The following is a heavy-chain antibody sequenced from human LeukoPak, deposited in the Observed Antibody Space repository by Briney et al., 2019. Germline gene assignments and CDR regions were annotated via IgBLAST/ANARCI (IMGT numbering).Heavy chain of an antibody. J-gene: IGHJ4*02. CDR1: GFTFSSYG. CDR2: IRYDGSNK. CDR3: ARSPRYCTSANYSY. Sequence: PGGSLRLSCAASGFTFSSYGMHWVRQAPGKGLEWVAFIRYDGSNKYYADSVKGRFTISRDNSKNTLYLQMNSLRAEDTAVYYCARSPRYCTSANYSYWGQGTLVTVSS. V-gene: IGHV3-30*02. D-gene: IGHD2-2*01.